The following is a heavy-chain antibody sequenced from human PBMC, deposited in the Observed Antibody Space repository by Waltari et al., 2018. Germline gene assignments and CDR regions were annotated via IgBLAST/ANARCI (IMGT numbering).Heavy chain of an antibody. CDR1: GYTLPELA. V-gene: IGHV1-24*01. D-gene: IGHD1-26*01. J-gene: IGHJ4*02. CDR2: FDPQEGEI. Sequence: QVQLVQSGAEVKKPGASVKVSCKVSGYTLPELAMHWVRQAPGKGLEWMGGFDPQEGEIVFAPKFQGRVSMTEDTSTDTAYLEVTSLKSEDTAIYYCASWRRGNNYYHPVGDWGQGTWVTVSS. CDR3: ASWRRGNNYYHPVGD.